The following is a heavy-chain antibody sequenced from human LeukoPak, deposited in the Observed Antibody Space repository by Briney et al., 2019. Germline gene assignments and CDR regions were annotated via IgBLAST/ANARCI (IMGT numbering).Heavy chain of an antibody. Sequence: SGTLSLTCAVSGGSISSSNWWSWVRQPPGKGLEWIGEIYHSGSTNYNPSLKSRVTISVDKSKNQFSLKLSSVTAADTAVYYCARGRIAADDDYFDYWGQGTLVTVSS. CDR1: GGSISSSNW. CDR3: ARGRIAADDDYFDY. V-gene: IGHV4-4*02. J-gene: IGHJ4*02. CDR2: IYHSGST. D-gene: IGHD6-13*01.